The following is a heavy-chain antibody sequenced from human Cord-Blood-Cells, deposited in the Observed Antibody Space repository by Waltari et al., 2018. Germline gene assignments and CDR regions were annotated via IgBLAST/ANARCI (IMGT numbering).Heavy chain of an antibody. V-gene: IGHV4-34*01. J-gene: IGHJ6*03. Sequence: QVQLQQWGAGLLKPSETLSLTCAVYGGSFSGYYWSWIRQPPGTGPEWIGEINHSGSTNYNPSLKSRVTISVDTSKNQFSLKLSSVTAADTAVYYCARVYKGVVVPAAIQDYYYYYMDVWGKGTTVTVSS. CDR3: ARVYKGVVVPAAIQDYYYYYMDV. D-gene: IGHD2-2*02. CDR2: INHSGST. CDR1: GGSFSGYY.